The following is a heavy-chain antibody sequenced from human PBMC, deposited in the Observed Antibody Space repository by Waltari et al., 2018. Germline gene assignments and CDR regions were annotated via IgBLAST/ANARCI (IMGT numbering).Heavy chain of an antibody. CDR3: ARATTVTEDYFDY. D-gene: IGHD4-17*01. CDR2: IYYSGST. CDR1: GGSISSSSYY. V-gene: IGHV4-39*01. J-gene: IGHJ4*02. Sequence: QLQLQESGPGLVKPSETLSLTCTVSGGSISSSSYYWGWIRQPPGKGLEWIGSIYYSGSTYYNPALKRRVTISVDTSKNQFSLKLSSVTAADTAVYYCARATTVTEDYFDYWGQGTLVTVSS.